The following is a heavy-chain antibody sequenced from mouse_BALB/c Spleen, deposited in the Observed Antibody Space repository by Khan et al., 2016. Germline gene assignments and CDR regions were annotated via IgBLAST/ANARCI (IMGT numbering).Heavy chain of an antibody. D-gene: IGHD2-14*01. CDR3: ARNGNRYERTWFAY. J-gene: IGHJ3*01. V-gene: IGHV3-2*02. CDR1: GYSITSDYA. Sequence: EVQLQESGPGLVKPSQSLSLTCTVTGYSITSDYAWNWIRQFPGNKLEWTGYISYSGSTSYNPSLKSRIPITRDTSKNQFFLQLNSVTTEDTATYYCARNGNRYERTWFAYWGQGTLVTVSA. CDR2: ISYSGST.